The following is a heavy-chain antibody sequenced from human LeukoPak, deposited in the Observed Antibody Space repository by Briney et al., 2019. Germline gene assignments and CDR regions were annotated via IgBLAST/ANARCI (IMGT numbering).Heavy chain of an antibody. D-gene: IGHD3-22*01. CDR2: ISTASDYI. CDR3: VRDFHVRLYDTGGYSY. V-gene: IGHV3-21*01. Sequence: GGSLRLSCAASGFTFSSYNMNWVRQAPGKGLVWVSSISTASDYIYYADSLKGRFTISRDNAKNSLYLQMNSLRAEDAAVYYCVRDFHVRLYDTGGYSYWGQGTLVTVSS. CDR1: GFTFSSYN. J-gene: IGHJ4*02.